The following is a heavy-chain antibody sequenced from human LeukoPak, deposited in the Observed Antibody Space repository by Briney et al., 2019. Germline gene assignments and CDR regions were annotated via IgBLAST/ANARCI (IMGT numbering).Heavy chain of an antibody. Sequence: ASVKVSCKASGGTFSNYAVSWVRQAPGQGLEWMGWLNPHSGNTDYAQKFQGRVTMTRNTSISTAYMELSSLRSDDTAVYYCARRIISDYWGQGSLVTVSS. CDR3: ARRIISDY. D-gene: IGHD3-10*01. CDR1: GGTFSNYA. CDR2: LNPHSGNT. J-gene: IGHJ4*02. V-gene: IGHV1-8*02.